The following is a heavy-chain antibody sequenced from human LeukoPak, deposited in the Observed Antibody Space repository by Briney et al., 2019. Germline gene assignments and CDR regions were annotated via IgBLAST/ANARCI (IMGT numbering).Heavy chain of an antibody. CDR3: ARVLRFLEWLSYNWFDP. J-gene: IGHJ5*02. CDR1: GGSFSGYY. Sequence: SETLSLTCAVYGGSFSGYYWIWIRQPPGKGLEWIGEINHSGSTNYNPSLKSRVTISVDTSKNQFSLKLSSVTAADTAVYYCARVLRFLEWLSYNWFDPWGQGILVTVSS. V-gene: IGHV4-34*01. CDR2: INHSGST. D-gene: IGHD3-3*01.